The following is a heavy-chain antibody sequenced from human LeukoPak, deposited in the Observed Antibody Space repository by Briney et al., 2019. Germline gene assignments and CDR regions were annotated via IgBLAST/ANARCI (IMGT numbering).Heavy chain of an antibody. D-gene: IGHD6-13*01. CDR1: GFTFSNYG. J-gene: IGHJ4*02. Sequence: GRSLRLSCAASGFTFSNYGMHYVRQAPGKGLEWVAVISDDGSKKYYADSVNGRFTISRDTSNNTLYLHMNSLRPEDTAVYYCAKDREITASGTFDYWGQGSLVTVSS. CDR2: ISDDGSKK. CDR3: AKDREITASGTFDY. V-gene: IGHV3-30*18.